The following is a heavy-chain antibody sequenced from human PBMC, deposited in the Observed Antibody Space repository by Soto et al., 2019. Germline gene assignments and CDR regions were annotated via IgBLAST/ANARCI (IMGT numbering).Heavy chain of an antibody. V-gene: IGHV3-30*18. CDR3: AKGDYYYGMDV. Sequence: GGSLRLSGAASGFTVSSYGMHCVRQAPGKGLEWVAVISYYGSNKYYADSVKGRFTISRDNSKNTLYLQMNSLRAEDTAVYYCAKGDYYYGMDVWGQGTTVTVSS. CDR1: GFTVSSYG. J-gene: IGHJ6*02. CDR2: ISYYGSNK.